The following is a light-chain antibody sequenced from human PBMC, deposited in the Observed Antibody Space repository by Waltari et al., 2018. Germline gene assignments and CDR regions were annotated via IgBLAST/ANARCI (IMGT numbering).Light chain of an antibody. Sequence: DIQMPQSPSTLSASVGHRVTITCRASQSASTWLAWYQQKPGKGPKLLIYAASTLESGVPSRFSGSGSGTEFTLTISSLQPDDFATYYCQQYNGYSSFGGGTKVEI. CDR2: AAS. J-gene: IGKJ4*01. CDR1: QSASTW. CDR3: QQYNGYSS. V-gene: IGKV1-5*01.